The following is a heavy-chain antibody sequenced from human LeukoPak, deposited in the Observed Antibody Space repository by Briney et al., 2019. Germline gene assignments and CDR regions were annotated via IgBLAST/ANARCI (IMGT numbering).Heavy chain of an antibody. D-gene: IGHD4-17*01. J-gene: IGHJ4*02. V-gene: IGHV3-30*18. CDR2: ISYDGSNK. Sequence: GGSLRLSCAASGFTFSSYGMHWVRQAPGKGLEWVAVISYDGSNKDYADSVKGRFTVSRDNSKNTLYLQMNSLRAEDTAVYYCAKVGDYGAYVPPDYWGQGTLVTVSS. CDR3: AKVGDYGAYVPPDY. CDR1: GFTFSSYG.